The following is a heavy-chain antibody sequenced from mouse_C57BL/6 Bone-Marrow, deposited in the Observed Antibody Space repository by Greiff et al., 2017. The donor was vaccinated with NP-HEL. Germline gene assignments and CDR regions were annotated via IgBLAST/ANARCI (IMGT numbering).Heavy chain of an antibody. CDR2: IRNKANNHAT. D-gene: IGHD1-1*01. V-gene: IGHV6-6*01. CDR3: TRPPFITTVDYAMDY. J-gene: IGHJ4*01. CDR1: GFTFSDAW. Sequence: EVKLMESGGGLVQPGGSMKLSCAASGFTFSDAWMDWVRQSPEKGLEWVAEIRNKANNHATYYAESVKGRFTISRDDSKSSVYLQMNSLRAEDTGIYYCTRPPFITTVDYAMDYWGQGTSVTVSS.